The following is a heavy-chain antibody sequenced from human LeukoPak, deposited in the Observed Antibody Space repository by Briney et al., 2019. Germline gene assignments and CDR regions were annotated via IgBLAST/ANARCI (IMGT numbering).Heavy chain of an antibody. D-gene: IGHD1-1*01. CDR1: GGSISSGDYY. Sequence: PSQTLSLTCTVSGGSISSGDYYWSWIRQPPGKGLEWIGYIYYSGSTYYNPSLKSRVTISVDTSKNQFSLKLSSVTAADKAVYYCARITRYYYYMDVWGKGTTVTVSS. CDR3: ARITRYYYYMDV. J-gene: IGHJ6*03. CDR2: IYYSGST. V-gene: IGHV4-30-4*08.